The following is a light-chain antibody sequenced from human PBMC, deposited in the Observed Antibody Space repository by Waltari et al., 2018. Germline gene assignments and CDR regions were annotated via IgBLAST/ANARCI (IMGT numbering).Light chain of an antibody. Sequence: EIVLTQSPAILSFSPGERATLSCRTSQSVGTYLAWYQQRPGQSPRLLIYDASYRATGIPARFSGSGSETDFTLTISSLQPEYFAVYYCQQRRNWPLTFGGGTRVEI. CDR2: DAS. CDR1: QSVGTY. CDR3: QQRRNWPLT. V-gene: IGKV3-11*01. J-gene: IGKJ4*01.